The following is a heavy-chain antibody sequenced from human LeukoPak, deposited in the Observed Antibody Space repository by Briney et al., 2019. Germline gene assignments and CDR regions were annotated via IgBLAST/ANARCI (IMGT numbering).Heavy chain of an antibody. J-gene: IGHJ4*02. Sequence: GGSLRLSCAASGFTVSSNYMSWVRQAPGKGPEWVSVIYSGGSTYYADSVKGRFTISRDNSKNTLYLQMNSLRAEDTAVYYCARDRSSGSRVEFFFDYWGQGTLVTVSS. D-gene: IGHD6-19*01. CDR2: IYSGGST. V-gene: IGHV3-66*02. CDR3: ARDRSSGSRVEFFFDY. CDR1: GFTVSSNY.